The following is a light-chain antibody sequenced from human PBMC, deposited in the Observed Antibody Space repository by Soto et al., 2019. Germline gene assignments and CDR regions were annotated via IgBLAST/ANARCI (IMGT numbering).Light chain of an antibody. CDR2: GNS. CDR1: SSNIGAGYD. V-gene: IGLV1-40*01. Sequence: QLVLTQPPSVSGAPGQRVTISCTGSSSNIGAGYDVHWYQQLPGTAPKLLIYGNSNRPSGVPDRFSGSKSGPSASLAITGLQAEDEADYYCQSYDSSLSGHVVFGGGTKLTVL. CDR3: QSYDSSLSGHVV. J-gene: IGLJ2*01.